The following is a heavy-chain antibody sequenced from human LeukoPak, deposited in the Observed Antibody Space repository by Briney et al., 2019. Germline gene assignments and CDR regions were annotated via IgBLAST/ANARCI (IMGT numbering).Heavy chain of an antibody. V-gene: IGHV3-74*01. CDR1: GFTFSTYW. D-gene: IGHD3-3*01. Sequence: GGSLRLSCAASGFTFSTYWMHWVRHAPGKGLVWVSRINTDGSSTSYADSVKGRFTISRDNAKNTLYLQMNSLRAEDTAVYYCARDLRSSRRGIDSWGQGTLFPVSS. J-gene: IGHJ4*02. CDR3: ARDLRSSRRGIDS. CDR2: INTDGSST.